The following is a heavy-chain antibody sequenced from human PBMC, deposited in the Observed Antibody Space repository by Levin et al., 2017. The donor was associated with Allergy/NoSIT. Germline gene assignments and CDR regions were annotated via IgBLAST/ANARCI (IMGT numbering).Heavy chain of an antibody. CDR2: ISSSSTII. V-gene: IGHV3-48*02. CDR1: GFTFSAYR. CDR3: ARDWDTSDSTGYYYSCEY. D-gene: IGHD3-22*01. J-gene: IGHJ4*02. Sequence: GGSLRLSCAASGFTFSAYRMNWVRQAPGKGLEWVSFISSSSTIIYYADPVKGRFTISRDNAKNSLFLQMSSLRDEDPAVYYCARDWDTSDSTGYYYSCEYWGQGTLVTVSS.